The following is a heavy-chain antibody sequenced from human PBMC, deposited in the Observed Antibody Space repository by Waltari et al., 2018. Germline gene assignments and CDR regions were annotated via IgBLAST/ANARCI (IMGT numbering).Heavy chain of an antibody. D-gene: IGHD5-18*01. J-gene: IGHJ6*02. CDR1: GFTFSSYG. CDR3: ARDQLWFGGMDV. Sequence: QVQLVESGGGVVQPGRSLRLSCAASGFTFSSYGMHWVRQAPGKGREWVAGIWYDGSNKYYADSVKGRFTISRDNSKNTLYLQMNSLRAEDTAVYYCARDQLWFGGMDVWGQGTTVTVSS. CDR2: IWYDGSNK. V-gene: IGHV3-33*01.